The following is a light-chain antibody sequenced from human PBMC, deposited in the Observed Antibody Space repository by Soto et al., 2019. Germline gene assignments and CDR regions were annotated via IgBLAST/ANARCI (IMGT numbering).Light chain of an antibody. CDR1: QSISSGS. Sequence: VLPQSPGTLSLSPGARATLSFRASQSISSGSLAWYQQKPVQAPRLLIFAASARVTGIPDRFSGSGSGTCFTLTISRLEPEDFAVYYCQHYGSSPPFTFSPGTKVDIK. CDR3: QHYGSSPPFT. J-gene: IGKJ3*01. CDR2: AAS. V-gene: IGKV3-20*01.